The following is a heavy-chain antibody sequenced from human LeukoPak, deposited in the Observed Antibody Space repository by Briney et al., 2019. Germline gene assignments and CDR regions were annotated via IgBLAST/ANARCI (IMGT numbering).Heavy chain of an antibody. CDR1: DGSFSGYY. CDR3: ARAPTQTAAVGIHFDY. D-gene: IGHD6-13*01. CDR2: INQSEGT. J-gene: IGHJ4*02. Sequence: SETLSLTCAVYDGSFSGYYWSWIRQPPGKGLEWIGEINQSEGTNYNPSFKSRVTISADKSITTAYLQWSSLKASDTAMYYCARAPTQTAAVGIHFDYWGQGTLVTVSS. V-gene: IGHV4-34*01.